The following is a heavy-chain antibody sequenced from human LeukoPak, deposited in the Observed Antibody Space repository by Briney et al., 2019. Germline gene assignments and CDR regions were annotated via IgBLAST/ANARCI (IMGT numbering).Heavy chain of an antibody. CDR3: ARGLRREQQLLRAFDY. D-gene: IGHD6-13*01. V-gene: IGHV1-8*01. Sequence: GASVRVSCKASVYTFTNYDINWVRQASGQGLEWMGWMNPNSVNTGSAQRFQGRVTMTSNTSISTAYMELSSLRSEDTAVYYCARGLRREQQLLRAFDYWGQGTPVTVSS. CDR2: MNPNSVNT. CDR1: VYTFTNYD. J-gene: IGHJ4*02.